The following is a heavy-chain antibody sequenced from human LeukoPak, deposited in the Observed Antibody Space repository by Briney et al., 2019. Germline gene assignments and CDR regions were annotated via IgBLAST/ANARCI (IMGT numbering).Heavy chain of an antibody. CDR3: AAWVFRAGTYDY. Sequence: SVKVSCKASGGTFSSYAISWVRQAPGQGLEWMGGIIPIFGTANYAQKCQGRVTITADESTSTAYMELSSLRSEDTAVYYCAAWVFRAGTYDYWGQGTLVTVSS. CDR1: GGTFSSYA. D-gene: IGHD6-19*01. J-gene: IGHJ4*02. CDR2: IIPIFGTA. V-gene: IGHV1-69*13.